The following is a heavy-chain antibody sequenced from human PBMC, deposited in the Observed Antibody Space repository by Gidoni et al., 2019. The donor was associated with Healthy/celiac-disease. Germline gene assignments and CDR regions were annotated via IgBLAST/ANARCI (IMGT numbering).Heavy chain of an antibody. J-gene: IGHJ4*02. CDR3: ARVSPVVLKQQLALDY. V-gene: IGHV1-46*03. Sequence: QVQLVQSGAEVKKPGASVKVSCKASGYTFTSYYMHWVRQAPGQGLEWMGIINPSGGSTSYAQKFQGRVTMTRDTSTSTVYMELSSLRSEDTAVYYCARVSPVVLKQQLALDYWGQGTLVTVSS. CDR2: INPSGGST. D-gene: IGHD6-13*01. CDR1: GYTFTSYY.